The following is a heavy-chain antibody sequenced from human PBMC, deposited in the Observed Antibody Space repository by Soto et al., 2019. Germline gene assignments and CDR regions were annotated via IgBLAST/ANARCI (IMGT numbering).Heavy chain of an antibody. CDR1: GGSISSYY. V-gene: IGHV4-59*08. CDR2: IYYSGST. Sequence: SETLSLTCTVSGGSISSYYWSWIRQPPGKGLEWIGYIYYSGSTYYNPSLKSRVTISVDTSKNQFSLKLSSVTAADTAVYYCARLVAWALNYWGQGTLVTVSS. J-gene: IGHJ4*02. CDR3: ARLVAWALNY. D-gene: IGHD2-15*01.